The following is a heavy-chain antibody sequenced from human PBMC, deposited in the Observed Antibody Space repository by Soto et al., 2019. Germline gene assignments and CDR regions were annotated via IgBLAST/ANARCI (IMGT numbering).Heavy chain of an antibody. V-gene: IGHV4-30-4*08. CDR2: IYYSGST. CDR3: ARHESGGSSFTNNWFDP. Sequence: PSETLSLTCAVSGGSISSGGYSWSWIRQPPGKGLEWIGYIYYSGSTYYNPSLKSRVTISVDTSKNQFSLKLSSVTAADTAVYYCARHESGGSSFTNNWFDPWGQGTLVTVSS. J-gene: IGHJ5*02. CDR1: GGSISSGGYS. D-gene: IGHD6-6*01.